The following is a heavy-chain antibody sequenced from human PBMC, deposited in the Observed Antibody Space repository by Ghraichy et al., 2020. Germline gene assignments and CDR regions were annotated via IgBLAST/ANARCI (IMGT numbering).Heavy chain of an antibody. Sequence: GGSLRLSCTASEFSLGDYSMKWVRQAPGKGLEWVGFIRSKYFGGTTEYAASVKGRFTIARDDSKNIAYLQMTSLKTKDTAVYYCTSYYTDWYYFDYWGQENLVTVSS. CDR3: TSYYTDWYYFDY. CDR1: EFSLGDYS. CDR2: IRSKYFGGTT. D-gene: IGHD3-9*01. J-gene: IGHJ4*02. V-gene: IGHV3-49*04.